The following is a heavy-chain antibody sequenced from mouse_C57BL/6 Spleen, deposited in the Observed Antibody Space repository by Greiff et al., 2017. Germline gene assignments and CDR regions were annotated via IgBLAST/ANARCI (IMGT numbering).Heavy chain of an antibody. CDR2: IDPSDSYT. CDR1: GYTFTSYW. J-gene: IGHJ3*01. CDR3: ARRGYYGYDGVFAD. Sequence: QVQLQQPGAELVMPGASVKLSCKASGYTFTSYWMHWVKQRPGQGLEWIGEIDPSDSYTNYNQKFKGKSTLTVDKSSSTAYMQLSSLTSEDSAVYYCARRGYYGYDGVFADWGQGTLVTVSA. D-gene: IGHD2-2*01. V-gene: IGHV1-69*01.